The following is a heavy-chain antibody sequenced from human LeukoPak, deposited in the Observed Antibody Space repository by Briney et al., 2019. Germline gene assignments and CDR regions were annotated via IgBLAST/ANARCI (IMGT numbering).Heavy chain of an antibody. Sequence: GGSLRLSCAASGFTFTNAWMTWVRQAPGKGLEWVSSISSSSSYVYYADSVKGRFTISRDNAKNSLYLQMDSLRAEDTAVYYCARFHTAMAYYYYGMDVWGQGTTVTVSS. V-gene: IGHV3-21*01. CDR3: ARFHTAMAYYYYGMDV. CDR1: GFTFTNAW. CDR2: ISSSSSYV. J-gene: IGHJ6*02. D-gene: IGHD5-18*01.